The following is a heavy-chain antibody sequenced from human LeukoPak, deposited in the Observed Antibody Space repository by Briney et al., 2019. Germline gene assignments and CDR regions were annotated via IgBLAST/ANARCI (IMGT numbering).Heavy chain of an antibody. V-gene: IGHV4-59*08. CDR3: ARLTPSDSSSWYWYFGL. J-gene: IGHJ2*01. CDR2: IYYSGST. D-gene: IGHD6-13*01. Sequence: SETLSLTCTVSGGSISSYYWSWIRQPPGKGLEWIGYIYYSGSTNYNPSLKSRVTISVDTSKNQFPLKLNTVTAADTAVYYCARLTPSDSSSWYWYFGLWGRGTLVTVSS. CDR1: GGSISSYY.